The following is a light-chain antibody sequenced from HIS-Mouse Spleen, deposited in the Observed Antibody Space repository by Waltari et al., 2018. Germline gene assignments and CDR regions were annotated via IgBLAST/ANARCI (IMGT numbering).Light chain of an antibody. CDR1: SSDVGRYNL. CDR2: EGS. Sequence: QSALTQPASVSGSPGQSITISCPGTSSDVGRYNLVSWYQQHPGKAPKLMIYEGSKRPSGVSNRFSGSKSGNTASLTISGLQAEDEADYYCCSYAGSSTFAFGGGTKLTVL. V-gene: IGLV2-23*03. CDR3: CSYAGSSTFA. J-gene: IGLJ3*02.